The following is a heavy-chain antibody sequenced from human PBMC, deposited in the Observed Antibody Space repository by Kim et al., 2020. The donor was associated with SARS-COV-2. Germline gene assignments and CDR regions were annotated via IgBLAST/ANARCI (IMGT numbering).Heavy chain of an antibody. D-gene: IGHD3-10*01. J-gene: IGHJ4*02. CDR3: AKDEWSYYGSGSYIDY. V-gene: IGHV3-23*01. Sequence: VKGRFTISRDNSKNTLYRQMNSLRAEDTAVYYCAKDEWSYYGSGSYIDYWGQGTLVTVSS.